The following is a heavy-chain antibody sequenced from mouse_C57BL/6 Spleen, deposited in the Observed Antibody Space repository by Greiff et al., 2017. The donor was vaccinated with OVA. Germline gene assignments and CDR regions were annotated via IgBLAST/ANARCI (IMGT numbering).Heavy chain of an antibody. CDR3: ARGGIYYGNYDAMDY. V-gene: IGHV1-82*01. J-gene: IGHJ4*01. CDR1: GYAFSSSW. D-gene: IGHD2-1*01. Sequence: QVQLQQSGPELVKPGASVKISCKASGYAFSSSWMNWVKQRPGKGLEWIGRIYPGDGDTNYNGKFKGKATLTADKSSSTAYMQLSSLTSEDSAVYVCARGGIYYGNYDAMDYWGQGTSVTVSS. CDR2: IYPGDGDT.